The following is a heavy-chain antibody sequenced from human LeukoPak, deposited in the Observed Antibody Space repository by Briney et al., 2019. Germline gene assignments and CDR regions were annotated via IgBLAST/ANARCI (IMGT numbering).Heavy chain of an antibody. J-gene: IGHJ4*02. V-gene: IGHV1-18*01. CDR3: ARGGDSGGSTPNDDY. D-gene: IGHD1-1*01. Sequence: GASVKVSCKASGYTSTSYGISWVRQAPGQGREWMGWSSAYNGNTNYAQKLQGKVTMTTDTSTSTAYMELRSLRSDDTAVYYCARGGDSGGSTPNDDYWGQGTLVTVSS. CDR2: SSAYNGNT. CDR1: GYTSTSYG.